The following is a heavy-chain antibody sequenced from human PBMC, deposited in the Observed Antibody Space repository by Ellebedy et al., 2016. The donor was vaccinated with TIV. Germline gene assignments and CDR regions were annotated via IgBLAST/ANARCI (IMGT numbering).Heavy chain of an antibody. J-gene: IGHJ1*01. CDR2: INPNSGGT. Sequence: ASVKVSXKASGYTFTGYYMHWVRQAPGQGLEWKGWINPNSGGTNYAQKFQGWVTMTRDTSISTAYMELSRLRSDDTAVYYCARGDIVVVPAARAEYFQHWGQGTLVTVSS. CDR3: ARGDIVVVPAARAEYFQH. CDR1: GYTFTGYY. D-gene: IGHD2-2*01. V-gene: IGHV1-2*04.